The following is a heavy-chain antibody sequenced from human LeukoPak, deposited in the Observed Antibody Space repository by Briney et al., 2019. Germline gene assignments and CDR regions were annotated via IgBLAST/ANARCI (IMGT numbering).Heavy chain of an antibody. V-gene: IGHV1-2*02. D-gene: IGHD6-25*01. Sequence: ASVKVSCKASGYTFTGYYMHWVRQAPGQGLEWMGWINPNSGGTNYAQKFQGRVTMTRDTSISTAYMELSRLRSDDTAVYYCARSTSYIPAAFDYWGQGTLVTVSS. CDR2: INPNSGGT. CDR1: GYTFTGYY. CDR3: ARSTSYIPAAFDY. J-gene: IGHJ4*02.